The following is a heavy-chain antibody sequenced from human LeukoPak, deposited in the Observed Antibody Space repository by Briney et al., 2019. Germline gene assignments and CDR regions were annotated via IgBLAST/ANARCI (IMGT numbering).Heavy chain of an antibody. CDR2: ISGSGGST. CDR3: AKDEKAWGYFDY. CDR1: GFTFSSYA. V-gene: IGHV3-23*01. J-gene: IGHJ4*02. D-gene: IGHD3-16*01. Sequence: GGSLRLSCAASGFTFSSYAMSWVRQAPGKGLEWVSAISGSGGSTYYADSVKGRFTISRDNSKNTLYLQMNSLRAKDTAVYYCAKDEKAWGYFDYWGQGTLVTVSS.